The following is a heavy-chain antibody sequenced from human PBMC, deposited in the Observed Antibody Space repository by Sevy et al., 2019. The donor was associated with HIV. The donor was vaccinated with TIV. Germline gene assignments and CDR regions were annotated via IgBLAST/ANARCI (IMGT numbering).Heavy chain of an antibody. CDR2: INIDGTTT. J-gene: IGHJ4*02. Sequence: GGSLRLSCAASGFTFSSYWMYWVRQPPGKGLVWVSRINIDGTTTHYADSVKGRFTISRDNAKNTLYLQMNSLRPEDTAVYYCVRVPGEYYFDYWGQGTLVTVSS. V-gene: IGHV3-74*01. D-gene: IGHD3-10*01. CDR3: VRVPGEYYFDY. CDR1: GFTFSSYW.